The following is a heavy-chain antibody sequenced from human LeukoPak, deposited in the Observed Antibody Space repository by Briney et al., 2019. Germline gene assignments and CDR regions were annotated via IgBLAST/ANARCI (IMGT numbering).Heavy chain of an antibody. CDR3: ARTGYSSSWYYFDY. CDR2: ISSSSSSTI. J-gene: IGHJ4*02. D-gene: IGHD6-13*01. V-gene: IGHV3-48*01. Sequence: GGSLRLSCAASGFTFNSYNMNWVRQAPGTELDWGSYISSSSSSTIYYADSVKGRFTISRDNAKNSLYLQMNSLRVEDTAVYYCARTGYSSSWYYFDYWGQGTLVTVSS. CDR1: GFTFNSYN.